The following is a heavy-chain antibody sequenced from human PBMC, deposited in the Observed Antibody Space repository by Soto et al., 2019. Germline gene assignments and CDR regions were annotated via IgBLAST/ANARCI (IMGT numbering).Heavy chain of an antibody. CDR2: INHSGST. D-gene: IGHD2-2*01. CDR1: GGSFSGYY. V-gene: IGHV4-34*01. J-gene: IGHJ6*02. Sequence: PXGTLSLTCAVYGGSFSGYYWSWIRQPPGKGLEWIGEINHSGSTNYNPSLKSRVTISVDTSKNQFSLKLNSVTAADTAVYYCARNLGYCRSTSPSKAWYYYYGMDVWGQGTTVTVSS. CDR3: ARNLGYCRSTSPSKAWYYYYGMDV.